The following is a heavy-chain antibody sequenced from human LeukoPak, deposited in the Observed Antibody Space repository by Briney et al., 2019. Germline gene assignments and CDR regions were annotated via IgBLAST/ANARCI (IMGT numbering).Heavy chain of an antibody. D-gene: IGHD3-10*01. J-gene: IGHJ5*02. V-gene: IGHV4-38-2*02. Sequence: SETLSLTCTVSGYSISSGYYWGWIRQPPGKGLEWIGSIYPSGTIYYNPSLKSRVTISGDTSKNQFSLKLSSVTAADTAVYYCARQIYYYGPIEWFDPWGQGTLVTVSS. CDR3: ARQIYYYGPIEWFDP. CDR2: IYPSGTI. CDR1: GYSISSGYY.